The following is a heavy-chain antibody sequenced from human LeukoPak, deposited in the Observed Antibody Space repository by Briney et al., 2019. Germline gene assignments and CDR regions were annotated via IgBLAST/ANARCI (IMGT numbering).Heavy chain of an antibody. J-gene: IGHJ5*02. D-gene: IGHD3-3*01. CDR1: GYSISSTYH. CDR2: ISQSGST. Sequence: SETLSLTCTVSGYSISSTYHWGWIRQSPGKGLEWIGSISQSGSTYHNPSLKSRVTISVDTSKNQFSLKLYSVTAADTAVYYCARDGYDFWSGGFDPWGQGTLVTVSS. CDR3: ARDGYDFWSGGFDP. V-gene: IGHV4-38-2*02.